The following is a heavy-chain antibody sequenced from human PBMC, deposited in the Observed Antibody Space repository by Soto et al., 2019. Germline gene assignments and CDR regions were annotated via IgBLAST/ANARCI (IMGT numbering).Heavy chain of an antibody. CDR1: GYTFTSYG. CDR2: ISAYNGNT. Sequence: GASVKVSCKASGYTFTSYGISWVRQAPGQGLEWMGWISAYNGNTNYAQKLQGRVTMTTDTSTSTAYMELRSLRSDDTAVYYCARASLTYYDILTGSIQYFPPHYWGQGTLVTVSS. CDR3: ARASLTYYDILTGSIQYFPPHY. J-gene: IGHJ4*02. V-gene: IGHV1-18*01. D-gene: IGHD3-9*01.